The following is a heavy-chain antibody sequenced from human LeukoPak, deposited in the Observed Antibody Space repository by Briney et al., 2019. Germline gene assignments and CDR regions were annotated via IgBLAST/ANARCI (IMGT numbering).Heavy chain of an antibody. D-gene: IGHD6-13*01. CDR3: ARGYRQQLVRGRYYYYMDV. J-gene: IGHJ6*03. V-gene: IGHV1-8*01. Sequence: ASVKVSCKASGYTFTSYDINWVRQATGQGLEWMGWMNPNSGNTGYAQKFQGRVTMTRNTSISTAYMELSSLRSEDTAVYYCARGYRQQLVRGRYYYYMDVWGKGTTVTISS. CDR1: GYTFTSYD. CDR2: MNPNSGNT.